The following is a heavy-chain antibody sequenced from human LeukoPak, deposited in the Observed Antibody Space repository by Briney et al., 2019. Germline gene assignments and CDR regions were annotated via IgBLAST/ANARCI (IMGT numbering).Heavy chain of an antibody. V-gene: IGHV4-59*01. CDR3: AREAVPAAISRIRIGYFDL. CDR1: GGSISSYY. CDR2: IYYSGST. Sequence: PSETLSLTCTVSGGSISSYYWSWIRQPPGKGLEWIGYIYYSGSTNYNPSLKSRVTISVDTSKNQFSLKLSSVTAADTAVYYCAREAVPAAISRIRIGYFDLWGRGTLVTVSS. J-gene: IGHJ2*01. D-gene: IGHD2-2*01.